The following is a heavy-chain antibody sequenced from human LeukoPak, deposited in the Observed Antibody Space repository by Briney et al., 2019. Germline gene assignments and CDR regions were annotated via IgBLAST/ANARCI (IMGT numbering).Heavy chain of an antibody. J-gene: IGHJ4*02. CDR1: GGSTSSTY. CDR3: ARLESGGRSGGAY. V-gene: IGHV4-59*12. Sequence: SETLSLTPTVTGGSTSSTYWSWIPHPPGKGLEWVGYIYYSGSTNYNPSLKSRVTMSVGTSKIQFSLQLSSVTAADTAAYYCARLESGGRSGGAYWGQGSLVTVSS. D-gene: IGHD2-8*02. CDR2: IYYSGST.